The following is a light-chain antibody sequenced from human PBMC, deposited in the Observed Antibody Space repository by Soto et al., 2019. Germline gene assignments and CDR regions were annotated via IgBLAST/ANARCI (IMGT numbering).Light chain of an antibody. V-gene: IGKV1-5*01. CDR3: QQYNSYSVA. J-gene: IGKJ4*01. Sequence: DIQMTQSPSTLSASVGDRVTITCRASQNIRTWLSWYQQKPGKAPKLLIYDASSLESGVPSRFSGSGSGTEFTLTISSLQPDDSATYYCQQYNSYSVAFGGGTKVDIK. CDR2: DAS. CDR1: QNIRTW.